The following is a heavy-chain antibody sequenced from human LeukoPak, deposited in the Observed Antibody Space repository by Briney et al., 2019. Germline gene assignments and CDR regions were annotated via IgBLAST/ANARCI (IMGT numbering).Heavy chain of an antibody. CDR3: VRVHYSSGSLSSWFDP. CDR1: SDSISDYY. V-gene: IGHV4-59*08. J-gene: IGHJ5*02. Sequence: PSETLSLTCTVSSDSISDYYWGWIRQPPEKGLEWIGYISYSGGVTFSPSLKPPFTISLDTPKNQVSLKLSSVTAADTAMYYCVRVHYSSGSLSSWFDPWGRGILVTVSS. CDR2: ISYSGGV. D-gene: IGHD3-10*01.